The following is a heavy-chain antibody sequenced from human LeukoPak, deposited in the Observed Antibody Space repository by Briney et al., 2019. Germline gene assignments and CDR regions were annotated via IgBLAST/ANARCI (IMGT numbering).Heavy chain of an antibody. CDR2: ISVYSGDT. J-gene: IGHJ6*02. CDR3: ARDPGVIGETYHYGMDV. Sequence: WASVKVSCKASGYTFDSHGISWLRQAPGPGLEWMGWISVYSGDTNYAQKVQGSINITTDTSTSTAYMELRSLTSDDTAVYYCARDPGVIGETYHYGMDVWGQGTTVTVSS. CDR1: GYTFDSHG. V-gene: IGHV1-18*01. D-gene: IGHD3-10*01.